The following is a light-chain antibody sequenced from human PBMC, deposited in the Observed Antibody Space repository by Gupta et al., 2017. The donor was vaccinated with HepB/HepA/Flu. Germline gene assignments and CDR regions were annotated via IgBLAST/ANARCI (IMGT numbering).Light chain of an antibody. Sequence: QAVLTQPSSLSASPGASASLTCPLRSGINVGTYRIYWYQQKAGSPPQYLLRYKSDSDKQQGSGVPSRFSGSKDASANVGILLISGLQSEDEADYYCMIWHSSAWVFGGGTKLTVL. CDR3: MIWHSSAWV. CDR1: SGINVGTYR. V-gene: IGLV5-45*02. CDR2: YKSDSDK. J-gene: IGLJ3*02.